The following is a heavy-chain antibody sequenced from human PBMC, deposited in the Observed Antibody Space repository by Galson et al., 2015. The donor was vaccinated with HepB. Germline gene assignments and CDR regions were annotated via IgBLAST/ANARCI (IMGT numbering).Heavy chain of an antibody. CDR3: ARDLYYYDSSGNYYSDVFDI. J-gene: IGHJ3*02. D-gene: IGHD3-22*01. Sequence: SVKVSCKASGYTFSTYGISWVRQAPGKGLEWMGWISGYKGNTYYAQKLQGRVTMTTDTSTSTAYMELRSLRSDDTAVYYCARDLYYYDSSGNYYSDVFDIWGQGTMVTVSS. V-gene: IGHV1-18*01. CDR1: GYTFSTYG. CDR2: ISGYKGNT.